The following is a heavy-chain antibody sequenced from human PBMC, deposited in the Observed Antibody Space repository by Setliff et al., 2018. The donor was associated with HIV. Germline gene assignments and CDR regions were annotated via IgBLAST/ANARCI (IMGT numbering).Heavy chain of an antibody. Sequence: SETLSLTCSVSGGSVSSHYWSWIRQSPGKGLEWIGYIYDNGSFKYNPSLKSRVSMSVDTSKNQFSLNLSSVTAADTAVYYCARRYSYGFGYWGQGTLVTVS. CDR3: ARRYSYGFGY. CDR2: IYDNGSF. J-gene: IGHJ4*02. V-gene: IGHV4-59*08. D-gene: IGHD5-18*01. CDR1: GGSVSSHY.